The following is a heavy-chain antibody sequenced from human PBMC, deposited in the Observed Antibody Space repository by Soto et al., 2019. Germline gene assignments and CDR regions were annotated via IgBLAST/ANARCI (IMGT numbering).Heavy chain of an antibody. CDR1: GDSVSSNYY. D-gene: IGHD6-19*01. J-gene: IGHJ4*02. CDR3: ARSAGWYAVHS. Sequence: QVQLQESGPGLVKPSGTLSLTCAVSGDSVSSNYYWCWVRQPPGKGLEWIGEIYHTGTTTYNPSLKSRVTISVAKSNNQFSLDLSSVTAADTAVYYCARSAGWYAVHSWGPGTLVTVSS. V-gene: IGHV4-4*02. CDR2: IYHTGTT.